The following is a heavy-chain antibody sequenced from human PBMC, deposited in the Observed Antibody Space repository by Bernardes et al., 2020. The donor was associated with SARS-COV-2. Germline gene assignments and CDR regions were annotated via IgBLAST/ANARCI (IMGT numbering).Heavy chain of an antibody. J-gene: IGHJ6*02. Sequence: GGSLRLSCVASGFTFDDYAMHWVRQAPGKGLEWVSSINWNSGNMGYVDSVKGRFTISRDNAKNSLYLQMNSLRADDTALYYCAKGSSSSWYVDYGVDVWGQGTTVTVSS. CDR3: AKGSSSSWYVDYGVDV. D-gene: IGHD6-13*01. CDR2: INWNSGNM. CDR1: GFTFDDYA. V-gene: IGHV3-9*01.